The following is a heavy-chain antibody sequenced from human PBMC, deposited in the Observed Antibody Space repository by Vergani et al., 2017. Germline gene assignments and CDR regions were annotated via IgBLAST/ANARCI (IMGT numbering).Heavy chain of an antibody. D-gene: IGHD2-15*01. Sequence: QVQLQQWGAGLLKPSETLSLTCAVYGGSFSGYYWSWIRQPPGKGLEWIGEINHSGSTNYNPSLESRVTMSVDTSKSQFSLKLSSVTAADTAVYYCTRHWAVVAANNWFDPWVQGTLVTVSS. J-gene: IGHJ5*02. CDR3: TRHWAVVAANNWFDP. CDR2: INHSGST. CDR1: GGSFSGYY. V-gene: IGHV4-34*01.